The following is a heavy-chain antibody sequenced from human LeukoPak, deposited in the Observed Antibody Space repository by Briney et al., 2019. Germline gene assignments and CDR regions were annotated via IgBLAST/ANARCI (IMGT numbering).Heavy chain of an antibody. V-gene: IGHV3-64*01. J-gene: IGHJ6*03. Sequence: PGGSLRLSCAASGFTFSSYAMHWVRQAPGKGLEYVSAISSNGGSTYYANSVKGRFTISRDNSKNTLYLQMNSLRAEDTAVYYCAKGVAAASWYYYMDVWGKGTTVTISS. CDR1: GFTFSSYA. CDR3: AKGVAAASWYYYMDV. D-gene: IGHD6-13*01. CDR2: ISSNGGST.